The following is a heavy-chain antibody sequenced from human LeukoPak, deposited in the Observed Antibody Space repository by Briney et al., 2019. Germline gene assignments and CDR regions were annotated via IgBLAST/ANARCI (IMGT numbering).Heavy chain of an antibody. J-gene: IGHJ3*02. CDR2: INHSGST. Sequence: RSSETLSLTCAVYGGSFSGYYWSWIRQPPEKGLEWIGEINHSGSTNYNPSLKSRVTISVDTSKNQFSLKLSSVTAADTAVYYCARSPRPSTKRQQLVKRSGAFDIWGQGTMVTVSS. V-gene: IGHV4-34*01. CDR3: ARSPRPSTKRQQLVKRSGAFDI. D-gene: IGHD6-13*01. CDR1: GGSFSGYY.